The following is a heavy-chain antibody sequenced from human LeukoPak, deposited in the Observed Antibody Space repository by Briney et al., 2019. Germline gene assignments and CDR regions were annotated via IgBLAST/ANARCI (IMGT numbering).Heavy chain of an antibody. V-gene: IGHV1-69*13. CDR3: ARDTIGGYYYYYMDV. CDR2: IIPIFGTA. CDR1: GGTFISYA. J-gene: IGHJ6*03. D-gene: IGHD3-10*01. Sequence: GASVKVSCKASGGTFISYAISWVRQAPGQGLEWMGGIIPIFGTANYAQKFQGRVTITADESTSTAYMELSSLRSEDTAVYYCARDTIGGYYYYYMDVWGKGTTVTISS.